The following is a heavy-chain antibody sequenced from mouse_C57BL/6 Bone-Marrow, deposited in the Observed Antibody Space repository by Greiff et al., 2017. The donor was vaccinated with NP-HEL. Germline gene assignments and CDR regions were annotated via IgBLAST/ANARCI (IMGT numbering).Heavy chain of an antibody. CDR1: GFTFSNYW. CDR2: IRLKSDNYAT. D-gene: IGHD1-1*01. J-gene: IGHJ2*01. CDR3: AGLRDYYGSIYFDD. V-gene: IGHV6-3*01. Sequence: EVKVVESGGGLVQPGGSMKLSCVASGFTFSNYWMNWVRQSPEKGLEWVAQIRLKSDNYATHYAESVKGRFTISRDDSTSSVYRQMNNLRAEDTGIYYCAGLRDYYGSIYFDDWGKGTTLTVSS.